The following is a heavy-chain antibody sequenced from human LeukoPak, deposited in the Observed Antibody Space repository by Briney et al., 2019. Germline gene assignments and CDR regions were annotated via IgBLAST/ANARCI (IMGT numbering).Heavy chain of an antibody. CDR2: IYHSGST. J-gene: IGHJ4*02. Sequence: SETLSLTCAVSGGSISSSNWWSWVRPPPGKGLEWIGEIYHSGSTNYNPSLKSRVTMSVDTSKNQFSLKLSSVTAADTAVYYCASHSSGYYYHFDYWGQGTLVTVSS. CDR1: GGSISSSNW. CDR3: ASHSSGYYYHFDY. D-gene: IGHD3-22*01. V-gene: IGHV4-4*02.